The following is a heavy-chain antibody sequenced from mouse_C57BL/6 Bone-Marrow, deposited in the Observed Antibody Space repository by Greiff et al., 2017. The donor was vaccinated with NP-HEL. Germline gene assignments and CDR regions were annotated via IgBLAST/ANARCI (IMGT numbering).Heavy chain of an antibody. CDR1: GYAFSSYW. CDR2: IYPGDGDT. V-gene: IGHV1-80*01. J-gene: IGHJ3*01. D-gene: IGHD2-3*01. Sequence: VQLVESGAELVKPGASVKISCKASGYAFSSYWMNWVKQRPGKGLEWIGQIYPGDGDTNYNGKFKGKATLTADKSSSTAYMQLSSLTSEDSAVYFCARKEAYDGPPFAYWGQGTLVTVSA. CDR3: ARKEAYDGPPFAY.